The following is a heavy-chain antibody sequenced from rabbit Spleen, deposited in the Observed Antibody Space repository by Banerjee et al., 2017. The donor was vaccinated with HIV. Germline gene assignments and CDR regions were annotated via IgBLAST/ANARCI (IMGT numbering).Heavy chain of an antibody. CDR3: ARDTSSSFSSYGMDL. CDR2: IEGGSSSFT. J-gene: IGHJ6*01. Sequence: QSLEESGGNLGKPGASLTLTCTASGVSFSGSSYMCWVRQAPGKGLEWIACIEGGSSSFTYFASWAKGRFTISKASSTTVTLQMTSLTAADTATYFCARDTSSSFSSYGMDLWGPGTLVTVS. V-gene: IGHV1S40*01. CDR1: GVSFSGSSY. D-gene: IGHD1-1*01.